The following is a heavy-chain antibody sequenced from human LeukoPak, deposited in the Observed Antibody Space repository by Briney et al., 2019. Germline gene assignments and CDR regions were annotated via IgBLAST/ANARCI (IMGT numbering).Heavy chain of an antibody. CDR2: IRYDGSNK. J-gene: IGHJ3*02. Sequence: GGSLRLSCAASGFTFSSYGMHWVRQAPGKGLEWVAFIRYDGSNKYYADSAKGRFTISRDNSKDTLNLQMNSLRAEDTAVYYCAKDDLREDDAFDIWGQGTMVTVSS. CDR3: AKDDLREDDAFDI. CDR1: GFTFSSYG. V-gene: IGHV3-30*02.